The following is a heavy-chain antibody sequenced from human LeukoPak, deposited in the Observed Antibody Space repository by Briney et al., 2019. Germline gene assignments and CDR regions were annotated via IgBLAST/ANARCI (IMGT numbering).Heavy chain of an antibody. V-gene: IGHV3-23*01. D-gene: IGHD7-27*01. Sequence: GGSLRLSCAASGFTFNSYTMSRVRQAPCKGLEWVSTITTSDGNTYYADSVKGRFTVSRDNSKNTLFLQMNSLRAEDTAVYYCAKDGGLWVSAHWGDSWGRGTLVTVSS. CDR2: ITTSDGNT. CDR3: AKDGGLWVSAHWGDS. CDR1: GFTFNSYT. J-gene: IGHJ4*02.